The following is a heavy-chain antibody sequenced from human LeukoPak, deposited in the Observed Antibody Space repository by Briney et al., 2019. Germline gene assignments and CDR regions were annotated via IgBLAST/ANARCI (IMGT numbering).Heavy chain of an antibody. CDR1: GFFFDEFG. D-gene: IGHD2-8*01. J-gene: IGHJ6*03. CDR3: AKDNGGPAHYNFYYMDV. V-gene: IGHV3-20*04. Sequence: GGSLRLSCAASGFFFDEFGMTWVRQGPGKGLEWVSGINWNGANTGYADSVKGRFTISRDNAKNFVYLQMNSLRIEDTALYYCAKDNGGPAHYNFYYMDVWGEGTTVTVSS. CDR2: INWNGANT.